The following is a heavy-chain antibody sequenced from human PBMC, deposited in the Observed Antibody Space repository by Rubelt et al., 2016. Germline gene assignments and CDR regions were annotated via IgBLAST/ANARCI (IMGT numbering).Heavy chain of an antibody. CDR2: INHSGST. CDR1: GGTFSGYY. D-gene: IGHD6-13*01. CDR3: ARGGAAAGNADY. Sequence: QVQLQQWGAGLLKPSETLSLTCAVYGGTFSGYYWSWIRQPPGKGLEWIGEINHSGSTNYNPSLKSRVTISGDRSKNKFSLKVSSGTAADTAVYYCARGGAAAGNADYWGQGTLVTVSS. V-gene: IGHV4-34*01. J-gene: IGHJ4*02.